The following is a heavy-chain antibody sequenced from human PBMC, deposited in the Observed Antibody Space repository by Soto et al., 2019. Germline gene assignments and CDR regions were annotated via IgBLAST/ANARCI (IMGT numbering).Heavy chain of an antibody. J-gene: IGHJ3*02. Sequence: EVQLVESGGGLVQPGGSLRLSFAASGFTVSSNYMSWVRQAPGKGLGWVSDIYSGGGTYYADSVKGRFTISRQSSKNTLYLQMNSLRAEDTAVYFCATFYDSRGYTPSYAFDIWGQGTMVTVSS. CDR2: IYSGGGT. CDR1: GFTVSSNY. V-gene: IGHV3-53*04. D-gene: IGHD3-22*01. CDR3: ATFYDSRGYTPSYAFDI.